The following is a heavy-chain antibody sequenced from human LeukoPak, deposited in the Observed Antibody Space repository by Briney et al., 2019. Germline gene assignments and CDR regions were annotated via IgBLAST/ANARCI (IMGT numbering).Heavy chain of an antibody. CDR3: ARGPSGSYYSDS. J-gene: IGHJ4*02. CDR1: GFTFSSYS. Sequence: GGSLRLSCAASGFTFSSYSMNWVRQAPGKGLEWVSSISTSGTYIYYADSVKGRFTISRDNAKNSLYLQMNSLRAEDTAVYFCARGPSGSYYSDSWGQGTLVIVSS. D-gene: IGHD1-26*01. CDR2: ISTSGTYI. V-gene: IGHV3-21*01.